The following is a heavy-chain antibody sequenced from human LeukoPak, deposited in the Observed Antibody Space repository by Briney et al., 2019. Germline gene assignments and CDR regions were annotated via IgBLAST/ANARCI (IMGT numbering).Heavy chain of an antibody. CDR3: ARDGEDIVVVVAATLVRSWFDP. Sequence: SGTLSLTCVVSGGSISSTSYYWGWIRQPPGKGLEWIGSIYYSGSTYYSPSLKSRVTISVDTSKNQFSLKLSSVTAADTAVYYCARDGEDIVVVVAATLVRSWFDPWGQGTLVTVSS. V-gene: IGHV4-39*07. J-gene: IGHJ5*02. D-gene: IGHD2-15*01. CDR1: GGSISSTSYY. CDR2: IYYSGST.